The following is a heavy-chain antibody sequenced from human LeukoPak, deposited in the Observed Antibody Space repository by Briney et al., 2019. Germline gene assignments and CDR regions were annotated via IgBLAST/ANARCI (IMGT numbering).Heavy chain of an antibody. CDR2: ISSSGSTI. V-gene: IGHV3-11*01. D-gene: IGHD5-18*01. J-gene: IGHJ4*02. Sequence: KLGGSLRLSCAASGFTFSDYYMSWIRQAPGKGLEWVSYISSSGSTIYYADSVKGRFTISRDNAKNSLYLQMNSLRAEDTAVYYCAKDRPYSYGSDGDYWGQGTLVTVSS. CDR3: AKDRPYSYGSDGDY. CDR1: GFTFSDYY.